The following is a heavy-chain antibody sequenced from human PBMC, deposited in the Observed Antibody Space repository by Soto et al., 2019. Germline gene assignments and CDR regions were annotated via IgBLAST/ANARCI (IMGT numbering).Heavy chain of an antibody. CDR1: GGSISNYF. CDR2: IDNSGST. J-gene: IGHJ4*02. Sequence: TLSLTCTVSGGSISNYFCNWIRQPAGKGLEWIGRIDNSGSTNYNPSLKSRITMSADTSRNQFPLKLNSVTAADTAVYYCARGGQDFWSGPFDYWGQGALVTVSS. D-gene: IGHD3-3*01. V-gene: IGHV4-4*07. CDR3: ARGGQDFWSGPFDY.